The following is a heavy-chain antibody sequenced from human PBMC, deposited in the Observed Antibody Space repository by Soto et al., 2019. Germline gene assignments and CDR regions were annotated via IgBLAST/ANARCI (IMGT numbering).Heavy chain of an antibody. Sequence: QVQLQESGTGLVKPSQTLSLTCTVSGDSISSGGYYWTWIRQQPGKGLEWIGYIYHSGNTFYNPSLKSRVTMSVDTSKNQFSLTLTSVTAADTAVYYCARAKEVDGWCGMDVWGQGTTVTVSS. CDR1: GDSISSGGYY. CDR3: ARAKEVDGWCGMDV. D-gene: IGHD2-21*01. CDR2: IYHSGNT. V-gene: IGHV4-31*03. J-gene: IGHJ6*02.